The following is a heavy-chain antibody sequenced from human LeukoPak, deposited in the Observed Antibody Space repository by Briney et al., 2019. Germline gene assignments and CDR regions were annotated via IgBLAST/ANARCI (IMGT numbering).Heavy chain of an antibody. CDR2: IYYSGST. CDR3: ARGALFDY. V-gene: IGHV4-59*01. CDR1: GGSTSSYY. J-gene: IGHJ4*02. Sequence: SETLSLTCTVSGGSTSSYYWSWIRQPPGKGLEWIGYIYYSGSTNYNPSLKSRVTISVDTSKNQFSLKLSSVTAADTAVYYCARGALFDYWGQGTLVTVSS.